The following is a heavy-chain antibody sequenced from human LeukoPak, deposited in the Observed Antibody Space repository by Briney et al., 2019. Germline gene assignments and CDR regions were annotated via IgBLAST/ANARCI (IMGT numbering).Heavy chain of an antibody. CDR3: VRHGGGFDY. D-gene: IGHD3-10*01. V-gene: IGHV5-10-1*01. CDR2: IDPRDSYS. J-gene: IGHJ4*02. CDR1: GYSFTTYR. Sequence: GESLKISCKGSGYSFTTYRISWVRQMPGKGLEWMGTIDPRDSYSNYSPSFQGHVTISADKSISTASLQWSSLKASDTAMYYCVRHGGGFDYWGQGTLVTVSS.